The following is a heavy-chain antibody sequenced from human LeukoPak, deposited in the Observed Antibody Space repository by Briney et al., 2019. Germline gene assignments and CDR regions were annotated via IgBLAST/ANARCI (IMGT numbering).Heavy chain of an antibody. CDR2: ISYGGRT. CDR1: GGSISNGGHF. V-gene: IGHV4-31*03. Sequence: SETLSLTCSVSGGSISNGGHFWSWIRQHPRKGLEWLGYISYGGRTFYNPSLRSRVIISVDTSKNQFSLRLSSVTAADTAVYYCARDSPSCSSTSCHTVYYCYYGMDVWGQGTTVTVSS. D-gene: IGHD2-2*02. J-gene: IGHJ6*02. CDR3: ARDSPSCSSTSCHTVYYCYYGMDV.